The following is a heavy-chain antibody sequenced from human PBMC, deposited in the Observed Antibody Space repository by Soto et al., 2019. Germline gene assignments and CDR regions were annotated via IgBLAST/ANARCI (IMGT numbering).Heavy chain of an antibody. CDR2: IFYTGYT. CDR1: GGSVSSGDYY. CDR3: ATTGGYGTPGDY. J-gene: IGHJ4*02. Sequence: QVHLQASGPGLVKPSQTLSLNCTVSGGSVSSGDYYWTWIRQHPGKGLEWIGYIFYTGYTYHNLSLESRVSLSVDTSRTPFSLRLNSVTAADTAVYYCATTGGYGTPGDYWGQGTLVTVSS. D-gene: IGHD5-12*01. V-gene: IGHV4-31*03.